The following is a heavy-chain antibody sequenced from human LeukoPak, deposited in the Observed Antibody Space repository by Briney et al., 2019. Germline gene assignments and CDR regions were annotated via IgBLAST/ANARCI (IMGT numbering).Heavy chain of an antibody. V-gene: IGHV4-34*01. CDR2: INHSGST. Sequence: SETLSLTCAVYGGSFSGYYWSWIRQPPGKGLEWIGEINHSGSTNYNPSLTSRVTISVDTSKNQFSLKLSSVTDADTAVYYCARTTTTGDAFDIWGQGTMVTVSS. CDR1: GGSFSGYY. J-gene: IGHJ3*02. CDR3: ARTTTTGDAFDI. D-gene: IGHD4-17*01.